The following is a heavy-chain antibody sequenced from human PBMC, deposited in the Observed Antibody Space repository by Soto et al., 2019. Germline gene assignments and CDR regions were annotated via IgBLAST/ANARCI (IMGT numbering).Heavy chain of an antibody. D-gene: IGHD1-26*01. CDR3: ARNRAIVGASDFDY. CDR1: GGSISSSSYY. V-gene: IGHV4-39*01. Sequence: SETLSLTCTVSGGSISSSSYYWGWIRQPPGKGLEWIGSIYYSGSTYYNPSLKSRVTISVDTSKNQFSLKLSSVTAADTAVYYCARNRAIVGASDFDYWGQGTLVTVSS. J-gene: IGHJ4*02. CDR2: IYYSGST.